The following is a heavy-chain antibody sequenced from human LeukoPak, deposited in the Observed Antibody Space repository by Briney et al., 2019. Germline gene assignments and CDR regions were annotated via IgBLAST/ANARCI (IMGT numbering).Heavy chain of an antibody. Sequence: ETLSVTGTVSGGSISSYDWSGIRQPPGKGLEWIGYIFYSGSTNYNPSLKSRVTISVDTSKNQFSLKLSSVTAADTAVYYCARHGSVSSGALVWGQGTLVTVSS. J-gene: IGHJ4*02. CDR3: ARHGSVSSGALV. CDR2: IFYSGST. D-gene: IGHD3-22*01. CDR1: GGSISSYD. V-gene: IGHV4-59*08.